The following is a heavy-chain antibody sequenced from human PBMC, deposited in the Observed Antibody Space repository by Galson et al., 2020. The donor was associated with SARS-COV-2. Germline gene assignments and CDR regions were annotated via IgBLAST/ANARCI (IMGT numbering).Heavy chain of an antibody. Sequence: SVKVSCKASGGTFSSYTISWVRQAPGQGLEWMGRIIPILGIANYAQKFQGRVTITADKSTSTAYMELSSLRSEDTAVYYCASVYCSGGSCYFDYGGRGTLVTGSS. CDR1: GGTFSSYT. CDR2: IIPILGIA. J-gene: IGHJ4*02. D-gene: IGHD2-15*01. CDR3: ASVYCSGGSCYFDY. V-gene: IGHV1-69*02.